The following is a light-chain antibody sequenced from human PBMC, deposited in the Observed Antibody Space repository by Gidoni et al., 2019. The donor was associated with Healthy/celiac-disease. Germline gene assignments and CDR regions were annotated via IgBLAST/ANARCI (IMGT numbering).Light chain of an antibody. CDR2: GNS. CDR3: QSYDSSLSGSV. Sequence: QSVLTQPPSVSGAPGQRVTISCTGSSSNIGAGYDVHWYQQLPGTAPKHLIYGNSNRPSGFPDRFSGSKSGTSASLAITGLQAEDEADYYCQSYDSSLSGSVFGGGTKLTVL. J-gene: IGLJ3*02. V-gene: IGLV1-40*01. CDR1: SSNIGAGYD.